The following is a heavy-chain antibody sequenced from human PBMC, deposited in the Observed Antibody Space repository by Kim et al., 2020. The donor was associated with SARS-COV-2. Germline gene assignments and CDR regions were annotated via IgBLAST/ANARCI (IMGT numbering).Heavy chain of an antibody. CDR3: AKSGSSGWYYFDY. V-gene: IGHV3-9*01. D-gene: IGHD6-19*01. CDR2: ISWNSGSI. J-gene: IGHJ4*02. CDR1: GFTFDDYA. Sequence: GGSLRLSCAASGFTFDDYAMHWVRQAPGKGLEWVSGISWNSGSIGYADSVKGRFTISRDNAKNSLYLQMNSLRAEDTALYYCAKSGSSGWYYFDYWGQGT.